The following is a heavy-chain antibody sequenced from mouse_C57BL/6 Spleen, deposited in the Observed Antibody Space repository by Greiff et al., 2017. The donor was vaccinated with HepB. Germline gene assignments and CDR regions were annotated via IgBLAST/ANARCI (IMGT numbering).Heavy chain of an antibody. CDR2: INPSNGGT. CDR1: GYTFTSYW. CDR3: ARIDYYGSSYDDY. D-gene: IGHD1-1*01. V-gene: IGHV1-53*01. J-gene: IGHJ2*01. Sequence: QVHVKQPGTELVKPGASVKLSCKASGYTFTSYWMHWVKQRPGQGLEWIGNINPSNGGTNYNEKFKSKATLTVDKSSSTAYMQLSSLTSEDSAVYYCARIDYYGSSYDDYWGQGTTLTVSS.